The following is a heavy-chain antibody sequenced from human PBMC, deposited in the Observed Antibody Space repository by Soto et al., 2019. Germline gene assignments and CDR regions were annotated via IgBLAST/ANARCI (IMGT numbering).Heavy chain of an antibody. D-gene: IGHD1-26*01. CDR2: ISAYNGNT. CDR3: ARRVGASYYFDS. J-gene: IGHJ4*02. Sequence: QVQLVQSGAEVKKPGASVKVSCKASGYTFTSYGISWVRQAPGQGLEWMGWISAYNGNTNYAQMLQGRVTMTTDTSTRTAYRELRSLSSDDTAVYYCARRVGASYYFDSWGQGTLVTVSS. CDR1: GYTFTSYG. V-gene: IGHV1-18*01.